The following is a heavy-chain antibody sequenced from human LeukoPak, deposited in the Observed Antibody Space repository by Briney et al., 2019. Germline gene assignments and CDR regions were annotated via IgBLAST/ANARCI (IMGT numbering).Heavy chain of an antibody. V-gene: IGHV7-4-1*02. D-gene: IGHD2-2*01. J-gene: IGHJ5*02. CDR1: GYAFIDYA. Sequence: ASVKVSCKASGYAFIDYAINWVRQAPGQGLEWMGWIDTNTGNPTYAQGFTGRFVFSLDTSVSTTYLQISSLKAEDTAVYYCARDPGDDFVVPGDPWGQGTLVTVSS. CDR3: ARDPGDDFVVPGDP. CDR2: IDTNTGNP.